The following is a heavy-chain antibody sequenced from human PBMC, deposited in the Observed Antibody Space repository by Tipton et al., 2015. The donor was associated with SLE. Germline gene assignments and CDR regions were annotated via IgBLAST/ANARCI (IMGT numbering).Heavy chain of an antibody. J-gene: IGHJ4*02. CDR1: GYNFTSYW. CDR2: IDPGDFDT. V-gene: IGHV5-51*01. Sequence: VQLVQSGAEVKESGESLKISCKGSGYNFTSYWIAWVRQMPGKGLEWMGMIDPGDFDTTYSPSFQGQVTISADKSISTAYLQWSSLKASDTAMYYCATTLNYYVTRAYYDGTFDSWGQGTLVTVSS. CDR3: ATTLNYYVTRAYYDGTFDS. D-gene: IGHD3-3*01.